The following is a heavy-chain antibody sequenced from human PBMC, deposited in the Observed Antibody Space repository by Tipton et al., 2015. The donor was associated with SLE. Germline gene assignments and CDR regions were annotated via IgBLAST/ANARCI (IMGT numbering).Heavy chain of an antibody. V-gene: IGHV3-23*03. CDR3: ARETPITASAMAY. D-gene: IGHD2-2*01. CDR1: GFTFSYYA. CDR2: VYTGGGSG. Sequence: SLRLSCVASGFTFSYYALSWVRQAPGKGLEWVSIVYTGGGSGLYADSVKGRFTISRDNAKDSLYLQMNSLRAEDTAVYYCARETPITASAMAYWGQGTLVTVSS. J-gene: IGHJ4*02.